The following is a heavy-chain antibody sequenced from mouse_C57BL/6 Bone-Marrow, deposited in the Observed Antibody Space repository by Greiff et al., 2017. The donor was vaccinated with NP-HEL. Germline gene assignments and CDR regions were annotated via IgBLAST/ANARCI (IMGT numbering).Heavy chain of an antibody. CDR3: ARSPHYYGSSHWYFDV. CDR1: GYSITSDY. D-gene: IGHD1-1*01. V-gene: IGHV3-8*01. CDR2: ISYSGST. J-gene: IGHJ1*03. Sequence: DVQLQESGPGLAKPSQTLSLTCSVTGYSITSDYWNWIRKFPGNKLEYMGYISYSGSTYYNPSLKSRISITRDTSKNQYYLQLNSVTTEDTATYYCARSPHYYGSSHWYFDVWGTGTTVTVSS.